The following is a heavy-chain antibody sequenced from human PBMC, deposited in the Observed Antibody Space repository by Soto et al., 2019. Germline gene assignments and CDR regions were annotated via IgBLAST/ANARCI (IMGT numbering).Heavy chain of an antibody. D-gene: IGHD3-3*01. V-gene: IGHV4-34*01. Sequence: SETLSLTCAVYGGSVNGYYWNWIRQPPGKGLEWIGEINHTGGTHYNPPLKSRVTMSVDTSKNQFSLRLSSVTAADTAIYYCATRITVFGLLIHPFDPWGQGTQVTVSS. CDR2: INHTGGT. CDR1: GGSVNGYY. CDR3: ATRITVFGLLIHPFDP. J-gene: IGHJ5*02.